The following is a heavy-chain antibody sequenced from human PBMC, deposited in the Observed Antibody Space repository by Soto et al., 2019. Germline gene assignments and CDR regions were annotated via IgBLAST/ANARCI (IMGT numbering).Heavy chain of an antibody. CDR3: ARRVTYDMGMDV. J-gene: IGHJ6*03. D-gene: IGHD3-9*01. CDR2: MNPNSGNT. CDR1: GYTFTSYD. V-gene: IGHV1-8*01. Sequence: QVQLVQSGAEVKKPGASAKVSCKASGYTFTSYDINWVRQATGQGPVWMGWMNPNSGNTGYAQKFQGRVTLTRNTSISTAYMELSSLRSEDTAVYYCARRVTYDMGMDVWGKGTTVTVSS.